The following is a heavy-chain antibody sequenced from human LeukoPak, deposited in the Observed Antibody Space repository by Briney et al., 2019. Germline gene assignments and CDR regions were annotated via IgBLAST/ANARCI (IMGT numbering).Heavy chain of an antibody. D-gene: IGHD5-12*01. V-gene: IGHV3-23*01. CDR1: GFTFSSYA. CDR3: ANFLRDIVATYY. Sequence: PGGSLRLSCAASGFTFSSYAMSWVRQAPGKGLEWVSAISGSGGSTYYADSAKGRFTISRDNSKNTLYLQMNSLRAEDTAVYYCANFLRDIVATYYWGQGTLVTVSS. CDR2: ISGSGGST. J-gene: IGHJ4*02.